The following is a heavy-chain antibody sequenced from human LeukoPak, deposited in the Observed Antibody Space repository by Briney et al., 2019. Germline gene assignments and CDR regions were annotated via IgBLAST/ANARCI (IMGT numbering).Heavy chain of an antibody. V-gene: IGHV1-2*02. CDR3: ARGKVGLGKDDFDY. J-gene: IGHJ4*02. CDR2: INPNSGGT. Sequence: ASVKVSCKASGYTFTGYYMHWVRQAPGQGLEWMGWINPNSGGTNYARKFQGRVTMTRDTSISTAYMELSRLRSDDTAVYYCARGKVGLGKDDFDYWGQGTLVTVSS. D-gene: IGHD2-15*01. CDR1: GYTFTGYY.